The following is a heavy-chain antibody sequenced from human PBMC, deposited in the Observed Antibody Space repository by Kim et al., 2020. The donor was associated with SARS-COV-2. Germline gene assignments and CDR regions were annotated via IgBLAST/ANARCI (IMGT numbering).Heavy chain of an antibody. CDR2: IKQDGSEK. Sequence: GGSLRLSCAASGFTFSSYWMSWVRQAPGKGLEWVANIKQDGSEKYYVDSVKGRFTISRDNAKNSLYLQMNSLRAEDTAVYYCASPAKYGSGSRYLWGRGTLVTVSS. CDR1: GFTFSSYW. J-gene: IGHJ2*01. D-gene: IGHD3-10*01. CDR3: ASPAKYGSGSRYL. V-gene: IGHV3-7*01.